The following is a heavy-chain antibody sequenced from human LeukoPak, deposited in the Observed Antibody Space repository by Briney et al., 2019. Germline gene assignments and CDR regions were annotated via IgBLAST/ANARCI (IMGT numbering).Heavy chain of an antibody. Sequence: ASVKVSCKASGYTFSSNDINWVRQATGQGLEWMGWMNPNSGNTGYAQKLQGRVTMTRNTSINTAYMELSSLRSEDTAVYYCARGILSVTMVRGLKYYDYYYMDVWGKGTTVTISS. D-gene: IGHD3-10*01. CDR2: MNPNSGNT. J-gene: IGHJ6*03. V-gene: IGHV1-8*01. CDR1: GYTFSSND. CDR3: ARGILSVTMVRGLKYYDYYYMDV.